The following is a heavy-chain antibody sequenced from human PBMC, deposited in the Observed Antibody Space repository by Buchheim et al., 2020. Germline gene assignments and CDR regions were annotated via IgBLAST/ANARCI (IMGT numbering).Heavy chain of an antibody. D-gene: IGHD6-19*01. CDR1: GDSVSSGSQY. CDR3: ARTPGLYSSGAPLGYYYYGMDV. CDR2: IYYSGST. V-gene: IGHV4-30-4*01. Sequence: QVQLQESGPGLVKPSETLSLTCSVSGDSVSSGSQYWSWIRQPPGKGLEWIGYIYYSGSTYYNPSLKSRVTISVDTSKNQFSLKLSSVTAADTAVYYCARTPGLYSSGAPLGYYYYGMDVWGQGTT. J-gene: IGHJ6*02.